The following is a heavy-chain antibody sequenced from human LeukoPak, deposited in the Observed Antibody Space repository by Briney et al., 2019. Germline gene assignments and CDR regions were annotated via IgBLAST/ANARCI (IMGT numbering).Heavy chain of an antibody. V-gene: IGHV1-2*02. D-gene: IGHD4-23*01. CDR3: ARDPPAMTTVVRNPIGEPPDY. CDR1: GYTFTGYY. Sequence: ASVKVSCKASGYTFTGYYMHWVRQAPGQGLEWMGWINPNSGGTNYAQKFQGRVTVTRDTSISTAYMELSRLRSDDTAVYYCARDPPAMTTVVRNPIGEPPDYWGQGTLVTVSS. CDR2: INPNSGGT. J-gene: IGHJ4*02.